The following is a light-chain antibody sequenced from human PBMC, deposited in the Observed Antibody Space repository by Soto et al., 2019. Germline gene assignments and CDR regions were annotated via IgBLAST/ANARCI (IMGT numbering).Light chain of an antibody. V-gene: IGLV1-40*01. CDR2: GNS. Sequence: QSVLTQPPSVSGAPGQRVTISCTGSSSNIGASYDVHWYQQPPGTAPKLLIFGNSNRPSGVPDRFSGSKSGTSASLAITGLQAEDEADYYCQSFDSSLSGFVFGAGTKVTVL. CDR1: SSNIGASYD. J-gene: IGLJ1*01. CDR3: QSFDSSLSGFV.